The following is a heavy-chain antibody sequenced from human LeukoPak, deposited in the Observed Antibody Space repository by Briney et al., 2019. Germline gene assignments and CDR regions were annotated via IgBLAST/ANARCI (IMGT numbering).Heavy chain of an antibody. V-gene: IGHV3-23*01. J-gene: IGHJ4*02. CDR1: GFTFNTYT. Sequence: PGGSLRLSCAASGFTFNTYTMNWVRQAPGKGLEWVSGISDSGGSTYYADSVKGRFTISRDNSKNTLYLQMNSLRAEDTAVYYCAKLPGRAADYWGQGTLVTVSS. CDR3: AKLPGRAADY. CDR2: ISDSGGST.